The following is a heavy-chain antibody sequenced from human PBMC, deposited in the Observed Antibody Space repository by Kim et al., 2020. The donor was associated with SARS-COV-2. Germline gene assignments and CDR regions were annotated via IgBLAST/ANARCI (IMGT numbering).Heavy chain of an antibody. Sequence: DTVQGRFTISRDNAKTSLYLQMNSLRAEDTAVYYCARDSYYYGSGGMDVWGQGTTVTVSS. CDR3: ARDSYYYGSGGMDV. D-gene: IGHD3-10*01. V-gene: IGHV3-11*01. J-gene: IGHJ6*02.